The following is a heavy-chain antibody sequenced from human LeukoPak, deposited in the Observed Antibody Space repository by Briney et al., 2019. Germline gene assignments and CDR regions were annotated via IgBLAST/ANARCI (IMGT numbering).Heavy chain of an antibody. Sequence: SETLSLTCAVYGGSFSGYYWSWIRQPPGKGLEWIGEINHSGSTNYNPSLKSRVTISVDTSKNQFSLKLSSVTAADTAVYYCARLVVVAATYYFDYWGQGTLVTVSS. J-gene: IGHJ4*02. V-gene: IGHV4-34*01. CDR2: INHSGST. CDR3: ARLVVVAATYYFDY. D-gene: IGHD2-15*01. CDR1: GGSFSGYY.